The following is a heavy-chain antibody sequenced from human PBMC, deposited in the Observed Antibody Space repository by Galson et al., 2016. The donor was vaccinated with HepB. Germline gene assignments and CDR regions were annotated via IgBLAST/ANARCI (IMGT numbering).Heavy chain of an antibody. D-gene: IGHD3-22*01. CDR2: IYSGGST. V-gene: IGHV3-66*01. CDR1: GFTISTNY. CDR3: ARDHYYYDVNGYYGLGY. Sequence: SLRLSCAASGFTISTNYMSWVRQAPGKGLEWVSVIYSGGSTYYADSVKGRFTISRNISKNTLYLQMNRLRPEDTAVYYCARDHYYYDVNGYYGLGYWGQGTLVTVSS. J-gene: IGHJ4*02.